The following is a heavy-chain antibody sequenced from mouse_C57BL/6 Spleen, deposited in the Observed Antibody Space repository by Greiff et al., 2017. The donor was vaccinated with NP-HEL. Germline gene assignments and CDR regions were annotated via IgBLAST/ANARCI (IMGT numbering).Heavy chain of an antibody. Sequence: QVQLQQPGAELVKPGASVKLSCKASGYTFTSYWMHWVKQRPGQGLEWIGMIHPNSGSTNYNEKFKSKATLTVDKSSSTAYMQLSSLTSEDSAVYYCARRHYSKGGYAMDDWGQGTSVTVAS. CDR1: GYTFTSYW. CDR3: ARRHYSKGGYAMDD. CDR2: IHPNSGST. D-gene: IGHD2-5*01. J-gene: IGHJ4*01. V-gene: IGHV1-64*01.